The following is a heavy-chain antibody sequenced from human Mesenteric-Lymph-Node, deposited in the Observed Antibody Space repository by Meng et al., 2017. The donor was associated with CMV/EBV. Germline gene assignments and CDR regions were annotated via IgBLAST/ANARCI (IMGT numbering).Heavy chain of an antibody. Sequence: GESLKISCAASGFTFSDYYMTWIRQAPGKGLEWVSYISSSGSTIYYADSVKGRFTISRDNAKSSLSLQMNSLRAEDTAVYYCARGARPYSGSYPGYWGQGTLVTVSS. D-gene: IGHD1-26*01. CDR1: GFTFSDYY. J-gene: IGHJ4*02. CDR3: ARGARPYSGSYPGY. CDR2: ISSSGSTI. V-gene: IGHV3-11*04.